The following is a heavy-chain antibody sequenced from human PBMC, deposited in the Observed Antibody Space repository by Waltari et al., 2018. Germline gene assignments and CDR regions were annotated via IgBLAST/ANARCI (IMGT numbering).Heavy chain of an antibody. CDR2: IKQDGSAK. Sequence: EIQVVESGGGLVQPGGSLSICCAASGFTFSSYWMSWVRQAPGKGLEWVANIKQDGSAKFYLDSVKGRFTISRDNAKNTLYLQMNSLRAEDTALYYCARAVDVADYWGQGTLVTVSS. CDR1: GFTFSSYW. CDR3: ARAVDVADY. J-gene: IGHJ4*02. V-gene: IGHV3-7*01. D-gene: IGHD5-12*01.